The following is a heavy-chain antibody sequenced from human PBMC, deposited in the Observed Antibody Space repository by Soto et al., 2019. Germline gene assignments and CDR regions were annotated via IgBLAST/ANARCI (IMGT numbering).Heavy chain of an antibody. D-gene: IGHD5-18*01. Sequence: SETLSLTCAVYGGSFSCYYWSWIRQPPGKGLEWIGEINHSGSTNYNPSLKSRVTISVDTSKNQFSLKLSSVTAADTAVYYCARARGYSYGHWLGFGYWGQGTLVTVSS. CDR1: GGSFSCYY. V-gene: IGHV4-34*01. CDR2: INHSGST. J-gene: IGHJ4*02. CDR3: ARARGYSYGHWLGFGY.